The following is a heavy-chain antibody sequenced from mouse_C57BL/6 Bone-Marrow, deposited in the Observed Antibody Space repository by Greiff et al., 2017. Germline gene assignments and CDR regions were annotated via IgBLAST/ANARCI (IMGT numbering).Heavy chain of an antibody. J-gene: IGHJ4*01. Sequence: QVQLQQPGAELVKPGASVKVSCKASGYTFTSYWMHWVKQRPGQGLEWIGRIHPSDSDTNYNQKFKGKATLTVDTSSSTAYMQLSSLTSEVSAVYYCAIRIRCYYAMDYWGQGTSVTVSS. CDR1: GYTFTSYW. CDR2: IHPSDSDT. D-gene: IGHD1-1*01. V-gene: IGHV1-74*01. CDR3: AIRIRCYYAMDY.